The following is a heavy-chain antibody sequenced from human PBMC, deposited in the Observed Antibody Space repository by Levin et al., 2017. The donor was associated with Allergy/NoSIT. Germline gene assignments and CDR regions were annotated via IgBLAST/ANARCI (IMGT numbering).Heavy chain of an antibody. Sequence: PGESLKISCAASLFPFSSYPLSFFLPSPFKGLEYVSGTSSNGGSAYYASSVKGRFTISRDNSKNTLYLQMGSLRAEDMAVYYCARGPHLTVAPISNSWFDPWGQGTLVTVSS. D-gene: IGHD5-12*01. CDR1: LFPFSSYP. CDR3: ARGPHLTVAPISNSWFDP. V-gene: IGHV3-64*01. J-gene: IGHJ5*02. CDR2: TSSNGGSA.